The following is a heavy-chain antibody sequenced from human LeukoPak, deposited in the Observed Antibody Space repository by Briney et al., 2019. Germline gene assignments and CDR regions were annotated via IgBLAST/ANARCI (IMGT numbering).Heavy chain of an antibody. Sequence: GGSLRLSCAASGFTFSNYEMNWVRQAPGKGLEWVSYITSSGHIIYYADSVKGQFTISRDNAKNSLYLQMNSLRAEDTAVYYCARGAVAGYYYYYMDVWGKGTTVTVSS. CDR3: ARGAVAGYYYYYMDV. V-gene: IGHV3-48*03. J-gene: IGHJ6*03. D-gene: IGHD6-19*01. CDR2: ITSSGHII. CDR1: GFTFSNYE.